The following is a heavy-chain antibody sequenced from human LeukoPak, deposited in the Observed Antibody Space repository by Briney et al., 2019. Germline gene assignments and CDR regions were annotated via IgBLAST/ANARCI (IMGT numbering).Heavy chain of an antibody. CDR3: ARGRYSSSWYYYYYGMDV. V-gene: IGHV4-59*01. D-gene: IGHD6-13*01. J-gene: IGHJ6*02. CDR2: IYYSGST. Sequence: PSETLSLTCTVSGGSISSYYWSWIRQPPGKGLEWIGYIYYSGSTNYNPSLKSRRTISVDTSKNQFSLKLSSVTAADTAVYYCARGRYSSSWYYYYYGMDVWGQGTTVTVSS. CDR1: GGSISSYY.